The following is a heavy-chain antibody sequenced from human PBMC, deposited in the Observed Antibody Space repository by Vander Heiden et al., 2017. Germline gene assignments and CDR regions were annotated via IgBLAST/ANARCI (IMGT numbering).Heavy chain of an antibody. J-gene: IGHJ6*02. CDR3: ARANFRITGTTRGFVYYYGMDV. D-gene: IGHD1-20*01. V-gene: IGHV1-2*04. Sequence: QVQLVQSGAEVTKPGASVKVSCKASGYTFTGYYMPWVGQAPGQGLEWMGWINPNSGGTNYAQKFQGWVTMTRDTSISTAYMELSRLRSDDTAVYYCARANFRITGTTRGFVYYYGMDVWGQGTTVTVSS. CDR2: INPNSGGT. CDR1: GYTFTGYY.